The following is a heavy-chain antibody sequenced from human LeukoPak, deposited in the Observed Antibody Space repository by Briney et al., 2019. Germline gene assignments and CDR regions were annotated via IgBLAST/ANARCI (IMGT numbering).Heavy chain of an antibody. Sequence: GRSLRLSCAASGFTFSSYAMQWVRQAPGKGLEWVAVISYDGSNKSYADSVKGRFTISRDNSKNTLYLQMISLRAEDTAVYYCAKEFQGIAVAGDFDYWGQGTLVTVSS. D-gene: IGHD6-19*01. J-gene: IGHJ4*02. CDR2: ISYDGSNK. CDR1: GFTFSSYA. V-gene: IGHV3-30*18. CDR3: AKEFQGIAVAGDFDY.